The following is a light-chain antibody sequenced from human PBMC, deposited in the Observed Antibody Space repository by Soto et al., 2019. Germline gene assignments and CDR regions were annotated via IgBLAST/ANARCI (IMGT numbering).Light chain of an antibody. V-gene: IGKV1-39*01. J-gene: IGKJ1*01. CDR2: AAS. CDR3: QHSYRTLRA. Sequence: DIQMTQSPSSLSASVGDSVTITCRASQSISNYLNWYQQQPGKAPNLLIYAASSLQSGVPSRFNVSGSGTDFTLPISSLPPEDFATYYRQHSYRTLRAVGQGTKVEIK. CDR1: QSISNY.